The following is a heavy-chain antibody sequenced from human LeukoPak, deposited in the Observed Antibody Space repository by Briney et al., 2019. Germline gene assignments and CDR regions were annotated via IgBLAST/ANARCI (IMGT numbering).Heavy chain of an antibody. CDR2: ISSDGSDT. CDR3: AREGIDGYSSGWRPGYFDY. CDR1: GFTFSSYW. V-gene: IGHV3-74*01. J-gene: IGHJ4*02. D-gene: IGHD6-19*01. Sequence: PGGSLRLSCAASGFTFSSYWMHWVRQAPGKGLVWVSRISSDGSDTTYADSVRGRFTISRDNAKKMLYLQMNGLRVDDTAVYYCAREGIDGYSSGWRPGYFDYWGQGTLVTVSS.